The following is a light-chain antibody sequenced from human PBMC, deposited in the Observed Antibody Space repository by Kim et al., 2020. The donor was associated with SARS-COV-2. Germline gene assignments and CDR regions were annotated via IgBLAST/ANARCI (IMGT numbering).Light chain of an antibody. J-gene: IGKJ1*01. CDR2: GAS. CDR3: QKYNSAPWT. Sequence: DIQMTQSPSSLSASVGDRVTITCRASQGIRSYLAWYQQKPGKVPKLLIYGASVLQSGVPSRFSGSGSGTDFTLTISSLQPEDVATYYCQKYNSAPWTFGQGTKVDIK. V-gene: IGKV1-27*01. CDR1: QGIRSY.